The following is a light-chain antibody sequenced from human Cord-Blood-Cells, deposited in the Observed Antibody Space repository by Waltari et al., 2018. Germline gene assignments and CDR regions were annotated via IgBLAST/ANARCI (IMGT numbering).Light chain of an antibody. CDR2: GKN. CDR1: SLRSYY. CDR3: NSRDSSGNHVV. J-gene: IGLJ2*01. V-gene: IGLV3-19*01. Sequence: SSELTQDPAVSVALGQTVRITCQGDSLRSYYASWYQPKPGQAPVLVIYGKNNRPSGIPDRFSGSSSGNTASLTITGAQAEDEADYYWNSRDSSGNHVVFGGGTKLTVL.